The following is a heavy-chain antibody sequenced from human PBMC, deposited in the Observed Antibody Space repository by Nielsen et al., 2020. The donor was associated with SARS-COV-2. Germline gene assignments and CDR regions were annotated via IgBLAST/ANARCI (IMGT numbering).Heavy chain of an antibody. CDR3: ARVYYGSGSYSGYYYYGMDV. V-gene: IGHV3-30*03. Sequence: GESLKISCAAPGFTFSSYGMHWVRQAPGKGLEWVAVISYDGSNKYYADSVKGRFTISRDNSKNTLYLQMNSLRAEDTAVYYCARVYYGSGSYSGYYYYGMDVWGQGTTVTVSS. J-gene: IGHJ6*02. CDR2: ISYDGSNK. D-gene: IGHD3-10*01. CDR1: GFTFSSYG.